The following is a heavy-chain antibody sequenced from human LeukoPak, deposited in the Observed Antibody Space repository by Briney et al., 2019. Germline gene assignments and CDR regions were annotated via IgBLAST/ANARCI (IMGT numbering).Heavy chain of an antibody. CDR1: GGSIRSYY. J-gene: IGHJ4*02. V-gene: IGHV4-59*12. CDR3: ARGDRGYSYGPLDY. Sequence: PSETLSLTCTVSGGSIRSYYWSWIRQPPGKGLEWIGYIFYAGSTTYNPSLKSRVTISIDTSKNQFSLRLNSVTAADTAVYYCARGDRGYSYGPLDYWGQGTLVTVSS. D-gene: IGHD5-18*01. CDR2: IFYAGST.